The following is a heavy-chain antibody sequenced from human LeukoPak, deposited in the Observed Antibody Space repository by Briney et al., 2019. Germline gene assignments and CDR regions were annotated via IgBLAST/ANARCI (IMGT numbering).Heavy chain of an antibody. V-gene: IGHV3-9*01. CDR1: GFTFDDYA. D-gene: IGHD3-22*01. CDR3: ARRSPHYYDSDGYYHIDY. CDR2: ISWNSGSI. J-gene: IGHJ4*02. Sequence: GRSLRLSCAASGFTFDDYAMHWVRQAPGKGLEWVSGISWNSGSIGYADSVKGRFTISRDNAKNSLYLQMNSLRAEDTAVYFCARRSPHYYDSDGYYHIDYWGQGTLVTVSS.